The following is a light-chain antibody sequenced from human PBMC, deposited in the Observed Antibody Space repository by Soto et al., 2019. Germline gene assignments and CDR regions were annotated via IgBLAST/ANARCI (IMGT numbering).Light chain of an antibody. CDR3: QSYDSSLSGWV. V-gene: IGLV1-40*01. Sequence: QSVLTQPPSVSGAPGQRVTISCTGSSSNIGAGYDVHWYQQLPGTAPKLLIYGNSNQPSGVTDRFSGSKSGTSASLAITGLQAEDEADYYCQSYDSSLSGWVFGGGTKLTVL. J-gene: IGLJ3*02. CDR1: SSNIGAGYD. CDR2: GNS.